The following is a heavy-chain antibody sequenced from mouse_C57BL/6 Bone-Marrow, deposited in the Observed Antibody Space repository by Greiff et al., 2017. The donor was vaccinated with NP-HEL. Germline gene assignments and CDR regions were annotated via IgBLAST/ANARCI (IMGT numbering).Heavy chain of an antibody. J-gene: IGHJ2*01. CDR1: GYTFTSYW. CDR2: IHPNSGST. V-gene: IGHV1-64*01. D-gene: IGHD3-2*02. Sequence: QVQLQQPGAELVKPGASVKLSCKASGYTFTSYWMHWVKQRPGQGLEWIGMIHPNSGSTNYNEKFKSKATLTVDKSSSTAYMQLSSLTSEDSAVYYCARKGGAQGGDYWGQGTTLTVSS. CDR3: ARKGGAQGGDY.